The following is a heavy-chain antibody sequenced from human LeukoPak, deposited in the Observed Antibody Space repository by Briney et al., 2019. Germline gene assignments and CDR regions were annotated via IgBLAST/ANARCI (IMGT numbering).Heavy chain of an antibody. CDR2: ISGTGINI. J-gene: IGHJ4*02. Sequence: PGGSLRLSCAASGFIVSDHYMSWVRQAPGKGLEWVSAISGTGINIYYADSVKGRFTISRDNSKNTLYLQMNSLRAEDTAIYYCARSRFSVPYYFDYWGQGTLVTVSS. CDR3: ARSRFSVPYYFDY. CDR1: GFIVSDHY. D-gene: IGHD5/OR15-5a*01. V-gene: IGHV3-23*01.